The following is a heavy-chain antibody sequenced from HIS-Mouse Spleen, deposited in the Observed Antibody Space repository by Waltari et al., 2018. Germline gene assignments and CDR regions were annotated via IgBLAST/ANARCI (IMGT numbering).Heavy chain of an antibody. CDR3: AREIPYSSSWYDWYFDL. CDR2: MYYSGRH. J-gene: IGHJ2*01. Sequence: QLQLQESGPGLVKPSETLSLTCTVSGGSISSSSYYWGWIRQPPGKGREWIGSMYYSGRHCHHPTVKGRVTKSVDTAKNQFSLKLSSVTAADTAVYYCAREIPYSSSWYDWYFDLWGRGTLVTVSS. V-gene: IGHV4-39*07. CDR1: GGSISSSSYY. D-gene: IGHD6-13*01.